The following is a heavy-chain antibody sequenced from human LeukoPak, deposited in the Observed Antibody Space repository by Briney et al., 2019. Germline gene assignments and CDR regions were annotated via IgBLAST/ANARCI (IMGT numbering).Heavy chain of an antibody. Sequence: SVKVSCKASGGTFSSYAISWVRQAPGQGLGWMGGIIPIFGTANYAQKFQGRVTITADESTSTAYMELSSLRSEDTAVYYCARGDRRDIVVDILTDHYGMDVWGKGTTVTVSS. V-gene: IGHV1-69*13. CDR1: GGTFSSYA. J-gene: IGHJ6*04. CDR2: IIPIFGTA. CDR3: ARGDRRDIVVDILTDHYGMDV. D-gene: IGHD2-2*01.